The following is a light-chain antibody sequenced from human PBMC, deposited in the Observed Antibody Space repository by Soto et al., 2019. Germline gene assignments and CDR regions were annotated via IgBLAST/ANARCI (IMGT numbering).Light chain of an antibody. CDR2: EVI. J-gene: IGLJ2*01. Sequence: QSVLTQPPSVSGSPGQSVTISCTGTSSDVGSYNRVSWYQQPPGTAPKLMIYEVINRPSGVPDRFSGSKSGNTASLTISGLQAEDEADYYCSSYTRSSTVVFGGGTKLTVL. CDR1: SSDVGSYNR. V-gene: IGLV2-18*02. CDR3: SSYTRSSTVV.